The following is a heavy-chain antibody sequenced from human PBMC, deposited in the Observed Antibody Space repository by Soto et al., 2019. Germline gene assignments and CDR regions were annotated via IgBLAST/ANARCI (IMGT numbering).Heavy chain of an antibody. CDR2: ISYDGSNK. D-gene: IGHD2-8*01. CDR3: AKDHDIVLMAAGNVDY. V-gene: IGHV3-30*18. CDR1: GFTFSSYG. Sequence: GGSLRLSCAASGFTFSSYGMHWVRQAPGKGLEWVAVISYDGSNKYYADSVKGRFTISRDNSKNTLYLQMNSLRAEDTAVYYCAKDHDIVLMAAGNVDYWGQGTLVTVSS. J-gene: IGHJ4*02.